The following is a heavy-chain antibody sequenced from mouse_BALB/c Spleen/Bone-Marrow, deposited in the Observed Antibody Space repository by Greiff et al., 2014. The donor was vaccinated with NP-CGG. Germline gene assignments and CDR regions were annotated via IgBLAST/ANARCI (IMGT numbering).Heavy chain of an antibody. CDR3: ARGKSFCSSNDY. V-gene: IGHV1-4*01. Sequence: QVQLQQSGAELARPGASVKMSCKASGYTFTNYTMHWVKQRPGQGLEWIGYINPSSDDTNYNQNFKGTATLTADKSSSTAYMQLSSLTSEDSAVYYCARGKSFCSSNDYWGQGASVTVSS. D-gene: IGHD1-1*01. CDR2: INPSSDDT. CDR1: GYTFTNYT. J-gene: IGHJ4*01.